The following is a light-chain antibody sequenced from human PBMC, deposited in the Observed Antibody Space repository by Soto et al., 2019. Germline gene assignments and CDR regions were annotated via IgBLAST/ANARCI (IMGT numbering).Light chain of an antibody. Sequence: EIVLTQSPGTLSLSPGERATLSCRASQSVSSNYLAWYQQKPGQAPRPLIYGASSRATGIPDRFSGSGAGTDFTLTISRLESEDFAVYYCQQYGSSPLTFDQGTKVEIK. CDR3: QQYGSSPLT. CDR2: GAS. V-gene: IGKV3-20*01. CDR1: QSVSSNY. J-gene: IGKJ1*01.